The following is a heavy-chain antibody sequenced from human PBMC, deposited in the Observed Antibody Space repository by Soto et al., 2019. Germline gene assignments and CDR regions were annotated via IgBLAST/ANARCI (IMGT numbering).Heavy chain of an antibody. CDR2: NKNKANRYTT. Sequence: PGGSLRLSCAASGFTLIDHYMDWVRQAPGKGLEWVGRNKNKANRYTTEYAASVNGRFTISRDDSKNSMYLQMNSVKTEDTVVYYCARWVSGSPDNWGQGTRVTGSS. CDR1: GFTLIDHY. D-gene: IGHD1-26*01. J-gene: IGHJ4*02. CDR3: ARWVSGSPDN. V-gene: IGHV3-72*01.